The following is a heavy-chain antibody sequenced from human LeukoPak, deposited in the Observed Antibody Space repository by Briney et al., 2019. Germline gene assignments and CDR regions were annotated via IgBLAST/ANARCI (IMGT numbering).Heavy chain of an antibody. CDR1: GGTFSSYA. V-gene: IGHV1-69*04. Sequence: SVKVFCKASGGTFSSYAISWVRQAPGQGLEWMGRIIPILGIANYAQKFQGRVTITADKSTSTAYMELSSLRSEDTAVYYCARDYIRGGGSFDYWGQGTLVTVSS. CDR3: ARDYIRGGGSFDY. J-gene: IGHJ4*02. CDR2: IIPILGIA. D-gene: IGHD3-16*01.